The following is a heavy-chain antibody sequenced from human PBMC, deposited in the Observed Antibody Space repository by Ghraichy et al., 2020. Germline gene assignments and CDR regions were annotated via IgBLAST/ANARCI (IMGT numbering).Heavy chain of an antibody. CDR1: GFTFDDYT. CDR2: VTWDGGSS. J-gene: IGHJ4*02. Sequence: GGSLRLSCAGSGFTFDDYTIHWVRQAPGKGLEWVSIVTWDGGSSFYADSVRGRFTISRDNGKNSVYLQMNGLRTEDTALYFCAIERDHYFEFWGQGTLVTVSS. D-gene: IGHD5-24*01. CDR3: AIERDHYFEF. V-gene: IGHV3-43*01.